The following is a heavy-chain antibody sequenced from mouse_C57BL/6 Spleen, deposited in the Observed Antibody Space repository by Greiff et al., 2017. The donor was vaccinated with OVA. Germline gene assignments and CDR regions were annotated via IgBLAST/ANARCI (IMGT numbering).Heavy chain of an antibody. J-gene: IGHJ4*01. CDR1: GYTFTSYW. CDR3: ATAYYDYDVYYAMDY. CDR2: INPSSGYT. Sequence: VQLQQSGAELAKPGASVKLSCKASGYTFTSYWMHWVKQRHGQGLEWIGYINPSSGYTKYNQKFKDKATLTADKSSSTAYMQLSSLTYEDSAVYYCATAYYDYDVYYAMDYWGQGTSVTVSS. D-gene: IGHD2-4*01. V-gene: IGHV1-7*01.